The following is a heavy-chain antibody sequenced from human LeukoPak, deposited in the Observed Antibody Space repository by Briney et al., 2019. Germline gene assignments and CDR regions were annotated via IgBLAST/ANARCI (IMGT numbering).Heavy chain of an antibody. CDR3: ARDLPWFDS. CDR2: INHSGST. V-gene: IGHV4-34*01. CDR1: GGSFSGYY. J-gene: IGHJ5*01. Sequence: PSETLSLTCAVYGGSFSGYYWSWIRQPPGKGLEWIGEINHSGSTNYNPSLKSRVTISVDTSKNQFSLKLSSVTAADTAVYYCARDLPWFDSWGQGTLVTVSS.